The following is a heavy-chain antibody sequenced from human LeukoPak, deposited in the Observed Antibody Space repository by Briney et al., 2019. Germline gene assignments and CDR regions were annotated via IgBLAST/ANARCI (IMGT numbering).Heavy chain of an antibody. CDR1: GYTFTSYD. D-gene: IGHD3-3*01. Sequence: ASAKVSCKASGYTFTSYDINWVRQATGQGLEWMGWMNPNSGNTGYAQKFQGRVTMTRNTSISTAYMELSSLRSEDTAVYYCARGKDLYDFWSGYRSMDVWGQGTTVTVSS. V-gene: IGHV1-8*01. CDR3: ARGKDLYDFWSGYRSMDV. J-gene: IGHJ6*02. CDR2: MNPNSGNT.